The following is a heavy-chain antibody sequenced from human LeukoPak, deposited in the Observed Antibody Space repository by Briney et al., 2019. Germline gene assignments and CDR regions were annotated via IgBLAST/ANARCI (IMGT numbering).Heavy chain of an antibody. V-gene: IGHV3-30*02. J-gene: IGHJ4*02. CDR2: IRYDGSNK. Sequence: QTGGSLRLSCAASGFTFSSYGMHWVREAPGMGLEWVAFIRYDGSNKYYADSVKGRFTISRDNSKNTLYLQMNSLRAEDTAVYYCAKDQVRIAAAGTPLDYWGQGTLVTVSS. CDR3: AKDQVRIAAAGTPLDY. CDR1: GFTFSSYG. D-gene: IGHD6-13*01.